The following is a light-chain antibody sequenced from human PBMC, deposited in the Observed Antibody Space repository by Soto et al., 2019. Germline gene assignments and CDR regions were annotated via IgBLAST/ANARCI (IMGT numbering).Light chain of an antibody. CDR2: AAS. V-gene: IGKV1-39*01. J-gene: IGKJ1*01. CDR1: QSINIY. CDR3: QQSYSTPWT. Sequence: DLQMTQSPSSLSASVGDRVTITCRASQSINIYLNWYQQKPGKAPNLLIYAASXXXXXXXXRFSGSGSGTDFTLTISSLQPEDFATYYCQQSYSTPWTFGQGTKV.